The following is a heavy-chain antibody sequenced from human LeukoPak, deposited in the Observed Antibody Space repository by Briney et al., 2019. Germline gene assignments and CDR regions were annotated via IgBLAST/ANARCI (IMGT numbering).Heavy chain of an antibody. Sequence: GGSLRLSCAASGFTFSSYSMNWVHQAPGKGLEWLSSISSSSSYIYYADSVKGRFTISRDNAKNSLYLQMNSLRAEDTAVYYCARDRDCSSTSCYGGRGEFDYWGQGTLVTVSS. CDR1: GFTFSSYS. V-gene: IGHV3-21*01. J-gene: IGHJ4*02. D-gene: IGHD2-2*01. CDR2: ISSSSSYI. CDR3: ARDRDCSSTSCYGGRGEFDY.